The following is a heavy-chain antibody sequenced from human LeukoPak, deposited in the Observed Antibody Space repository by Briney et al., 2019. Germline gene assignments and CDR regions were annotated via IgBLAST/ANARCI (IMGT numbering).Heavy chain of an antibody. CDR3: ARHPHDYDAFDI. Sequence: PSETLSLTCTVSGGSISSGGYYWSWIRQPPGKGLEWIGYIYHSGSTYYNPSLKSRVTISVDTSKKQFSLKLSSVTAADTALYYCARHPHDYDAFDIWGQGTMVTVSS. D-gene: IGHD4-11*01. CDR1: GGSISSGGYY. CDR2: IYHSGST. J-gene: IGHJ3*02. V-gene: IGHV4-30-2*03.